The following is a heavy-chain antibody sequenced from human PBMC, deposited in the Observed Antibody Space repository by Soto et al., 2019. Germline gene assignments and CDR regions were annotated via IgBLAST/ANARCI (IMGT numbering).Heavy chain of an antibody. Sequence: SETLSLTCTVSGDSISSANNYWSWIRQPPGEGLEWIGFISYSGTTSYSPSLKSRLAISLDTSKNQFSLSLTSVTAADTAVYYWARGRGYSYGLDPWGQGTLVTVSS. CDR1: GDSISSANNY. J-gene: IGHJ5*02. CDR2: ISYSGTT. D-gene: IGHD5-12*01. V-gene: IGHV4-30-4*01. CDR3: ARGRGYSYGLDP.